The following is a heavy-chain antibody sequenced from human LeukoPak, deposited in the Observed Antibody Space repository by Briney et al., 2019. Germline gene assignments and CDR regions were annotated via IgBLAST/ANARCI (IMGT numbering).Heavy chain of an antibody. D-gene: IGHD6-13*01. CDR2: TYYRSKWYN. V-gene: IGHV6-1*01. J-gene: IGHJ5*02. Sequence: SQTLSLTCAISGDSVSSNSAAWNWIRQSPSRGLEWLGRTYYRSKWYNDYAVSVKSRITINPDTSKNQFSLQLNSVTPEDTAVYYCARGYSGSWYTGNWFDPWGQGTLVTVSS. CDR3: ARGYSGSWYTGNWFDP. CDR1: GDSVSSNSAA.